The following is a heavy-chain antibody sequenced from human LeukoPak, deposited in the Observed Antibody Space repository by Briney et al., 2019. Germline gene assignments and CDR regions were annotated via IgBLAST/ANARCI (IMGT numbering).Heavy chain of an antibody. CDR1: GFTFSSSA. V-gene: IGHV3-23*01. J-gene: IGHJ4*02. Sequence: GGSLRLSCAASGFTFSSSAMSWVRQAPGKGLYWVSAISGSGTGTYYADSVKGRFTISRDNSKNTLCLQMNSLRAEDTAVYYCAKEGGTGTRFDYWGQGTLVTVSS. D-gene: IGHD1-7*01. CDR2: ISGSGTGT. CDR3: AKEGGTGTRFDY.